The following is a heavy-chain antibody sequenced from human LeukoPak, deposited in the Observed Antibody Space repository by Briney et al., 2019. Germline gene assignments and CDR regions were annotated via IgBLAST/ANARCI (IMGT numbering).Heavy chain of an antibody. CDR3: ARVPRFSSGWIEYRIFDY. CDR2: IHFIGHP. J-gene: IGHJ4*02. CDR1: GGSISSGSYS. Sequence: SETLSLTCTVSGGSISSGSYSWSWLRQPPGKGLEWIGYIHFIGHPYCNPSLKSRFHISVDASKTQFSLRLSTVTAADTAVYYCARVPRFSSGWIEYRIFDYWGQGTLVTVSS. V-gene: IGHV4-30-4*01. D-gene: IGHD6-19*01.